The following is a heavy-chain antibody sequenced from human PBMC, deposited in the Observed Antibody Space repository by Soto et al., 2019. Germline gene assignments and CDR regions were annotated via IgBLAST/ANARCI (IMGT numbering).Heavy chain of an antibody. J-gene: IGHJ4*02. Sequence: PGGSLRLSCAASVFTFSSYGMHWVRQAPGKGLEWVAVISYDGSNKYYADSVKGRFTISRDNSKNTLYLQMNSLRAEDTAVYYCAKDEIVVVTAGPLSEGYWGQGTLVTVSS. CDR1: VFTFSSYG. CDR3: AKDEIVVVTAGPLSEGY. D-gene: IGHD2-21*02. V-gene: IGHV3-30*18. CDR2: ISYDGSNK.